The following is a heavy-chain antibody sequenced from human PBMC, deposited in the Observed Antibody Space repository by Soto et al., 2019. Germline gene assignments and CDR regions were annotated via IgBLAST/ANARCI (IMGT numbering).Heavy chain of an antibody. J-gene: IGHJ4*02. Sequence: QVQLVQSGAELKKPGASVKVSCKGSGYTFTGYYIYWVRQTPGQGPEWMGEISPQTGGTKYAQKYQGRVTMTRDTSITTVYMELRNLSPDDTAVYYCGRGRSGELVIFYWGQGTLVTVSS. V-gene: IGHV1-2*02. CDR1: GYTFTGYY. D-gene: IGHD1-26*01. CDR2: ISPQTGGT. CDR3: GRGRSGELVIFY.